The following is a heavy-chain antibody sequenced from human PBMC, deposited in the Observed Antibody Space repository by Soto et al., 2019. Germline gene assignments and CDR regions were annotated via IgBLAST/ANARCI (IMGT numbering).Heavy chain of an antibody. CDR1: GFTFSSYG. CDR2: ISYDGSNK. J-gene: IGHJ4*02. D-gene: IGHD5-12*01. CDR3: AKVLATTYFDY. Sequence: GGSLRLSCAASGFTFSSYGMHWVRQAPGKGLEWVAVISYDGSNKYYADSVKGRFTISRDNSKNTLYLQMNSLRAEDTAGYYCAKVLATTYFDYWGQGTLVTVS. V-gene: IGHV3-30*18.